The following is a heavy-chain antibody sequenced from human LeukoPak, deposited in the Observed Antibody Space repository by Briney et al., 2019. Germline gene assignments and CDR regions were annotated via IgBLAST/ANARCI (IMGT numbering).Heavy chain of an antibody. CDR3: AKDIRYSSSLNYYYYGMDV. CDR2: ISGSGGST. J-gene: IGHJ6*02. Sequence: GGSLRLSCAASGFTFSSYAMSWVRQAPGKGLEWVSAISGSGGSTYYADSVKGRFTISRDNSKNTLYLQMNSLRAEDTAVYYCAKDIRYSSSLNYYYYGMDVWGQGTTVTVSS. D-gene: IGHD6-13*01. V-gene: IGHV3-23*01. CDR1: GFTFSSYA.